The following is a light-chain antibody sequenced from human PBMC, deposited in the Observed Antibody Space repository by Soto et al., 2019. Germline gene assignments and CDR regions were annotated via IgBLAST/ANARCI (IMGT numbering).Light chain of an antibody. J-gene: IGKJ4*02. Sequence: EIVLTQSPGTLSLSPGDRATLSCRASQSLSNNYLAWYQQKSGQAPRLLIYGASRRATNIPDSFSGSGSGADFTLTITRLEPADFAVYFCQQYETFPRTFGRWTKVE. CDR1: QSLSNNY. V-gene: IGKV3-20*01. CDR3: QQYETFPRT. CDR2: GAS.